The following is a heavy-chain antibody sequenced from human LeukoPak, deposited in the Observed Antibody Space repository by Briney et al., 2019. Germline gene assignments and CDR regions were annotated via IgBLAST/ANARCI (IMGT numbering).Heavy chain of an antibody. CDR2: ISAYNGNT. J-gene: IGHJ4*02. CDR1: GYTFTNYG. V-gene: IGHV1-18*01. CDR3: AREGLTTHIDY. D-gene: IGHD4-11*01. Sequence: GASVKVSCKASGYTFTNYGITWVRQAPGQGLEWMGWISAYNGNTNYAQRLQGRVTMTTDTSTSTAYMEPRSLRSDDTAVYFCAREGLTTHIDYWGQGTLVTVSS.